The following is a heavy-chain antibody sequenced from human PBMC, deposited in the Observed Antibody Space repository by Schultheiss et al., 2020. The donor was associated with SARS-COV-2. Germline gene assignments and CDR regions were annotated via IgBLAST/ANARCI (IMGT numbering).Heavy chain of an antibody. D-gene: IGHD1-1*01. J-gene: IGHJ4*02. CDR2: IYPGDSDT. CDR3: ARDRGNNWNAGPFDY. Sequence: GESLKISCKGSGYSFSTYWIGWVRQMPGKGLEWMGIIYPGDSDTRYSPSFQGQVTISADKSISTAYLQWSTLKASDTAMYYCARDRGNNWNAGPFDYWGQGTLVTVSS. V-gene: IGHV5-51*01. CDR1: GYSFSTYW.